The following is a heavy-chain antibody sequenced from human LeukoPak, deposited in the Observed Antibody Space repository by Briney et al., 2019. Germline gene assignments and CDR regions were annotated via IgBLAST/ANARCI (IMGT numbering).Heavy chain of an antibody. Sequence: SETLSLTCAVSGASMNTHYWSWIRQPPGKGLEWIGYMLDTVTTKDNPSLKSRFTLSADTSKNQFSLRLTSVTAADTAVDYCATIKRGNIFGYFDFWGQGIPVTVSS. D-gene: IGHD5-18*01. CDR2: MLDTVTT. V-gene: IGHV4-59*11. J-gene: IGHJ4*02. CDR1: GASMNTHY. CDR3: ATIKRGNIFGYFDF.